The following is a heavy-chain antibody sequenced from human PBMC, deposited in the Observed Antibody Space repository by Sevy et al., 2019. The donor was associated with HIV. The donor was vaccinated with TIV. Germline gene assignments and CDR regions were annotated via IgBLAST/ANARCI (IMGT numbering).Heavy chain of an antibody. D-gene: IGHD2-21*01. V-gene: IGHV3-15*07. CDR2: IRSKADGGTA. CDR1: GFSFINAW. Sequence: GGSQRLSCAASGFSFINAWMNWVRQAPGKGLEWVGRIRSKADGGTADYAAPVKGRFIISRDDSENTLYLQMNSLRTEDTAIYYCTTVLGWAGTSDYWGQGTLVTVSS. J-gene: IGHJ4*02. CDR3: TTVLGWAGTSDY.